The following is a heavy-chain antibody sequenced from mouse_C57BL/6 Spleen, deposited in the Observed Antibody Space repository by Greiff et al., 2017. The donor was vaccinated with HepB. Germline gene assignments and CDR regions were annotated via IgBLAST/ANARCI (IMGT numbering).Heavy chain of an antibody. D-gene: IGHD1-1*01. CDR3: ARSLTGPDNYYGSSYYYAMDY. J-gene: IGHJ4*01. CDR1: GFTFTDYY. CDR2: IRNKANGYTT. V-gene: IGHV7-3*01. Sequence: EVKLVESGGGLVQPGGSLSLSCAASGFTFTDYYMSWVRQPPGKALEWLGFIRNKANGYTTEYSASVKGRFTISRDNSQSILYLQMNALRAEDSATYYWARSLTGPDNYYGSSYYYAMDYWGQGTSVTVSS.